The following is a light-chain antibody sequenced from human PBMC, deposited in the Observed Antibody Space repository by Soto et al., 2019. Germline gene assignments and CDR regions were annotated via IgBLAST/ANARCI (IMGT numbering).Light chain of an antibody. V-gene: IGKV1-39*01. J-gene: IGKJ2*01. Sequence: DIQMTQSPSSLSASVGDRVTITCRAGRNITNYLNWYQHKPGKAPKLLIYAASNLQSGVPSRFSGGGSGTDFTLTISSLQPEDFATYYCQQSYSTSMYTFGQGTKLGI. CDR3: QQSYSTSMYT. CDR1: RNITNY. CDR2: AAS.